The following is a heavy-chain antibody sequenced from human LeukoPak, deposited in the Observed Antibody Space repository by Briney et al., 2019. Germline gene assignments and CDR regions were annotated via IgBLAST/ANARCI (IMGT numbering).Heavy chain of an antibody. J-gene: IGHJ4*02. D-gene: IGHD1-26*01. CDR2: IYSGGST. Sequence: GGSLRLSCAASGFTVSSNYMSWVRQAPGKGLEWVSVIYSGGSTYYADSAKGRFTISTDNSKKTLYLQMNSLSAEDTAVYYCASRSAVGATGIGDYWGQGTLVTVSS. CDR1: GFTVSSNY. V-gene: IGHV3-53*05. CDR3: ASRSAVGATGIGDY.